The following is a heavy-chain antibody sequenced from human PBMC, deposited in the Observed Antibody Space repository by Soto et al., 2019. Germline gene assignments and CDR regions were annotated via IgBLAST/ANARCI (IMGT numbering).Heavy chain of an antibody. CDR1: GCTFXSYG. CDR2: ISSSSSYI. D-gene: IGHD6-13*01. CDR3: ARDAPYSSSWYEFDY. J-gene: IGHJ4*02. V-gene: IGHV3-21*01. Sequence: GGSLRLSCAASGCTFXSYGMSWVRQAPGKGLEWVSSISSSSSYIYYADSVKGRFTISRDNAKNSLYLQMNSLRAEDTAVYYCARDAPYSSSWYEFDYWGQGTLLTVSS.